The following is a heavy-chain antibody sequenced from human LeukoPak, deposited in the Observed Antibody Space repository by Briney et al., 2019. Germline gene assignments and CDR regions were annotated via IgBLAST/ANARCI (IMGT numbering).Heavy chain of an antibody. J-gene: IGHJ4*02. Sequence: ASVKVSCKASGYMFTGSSMHWVRQAPGQGLEWMGIVNPSDGHTTYAQNFQGRVTVTRDTSTSTVYMELSSLRSEDTAVYYCARQVIGVSFDYWGQGALVTVSS. V-gene: IGHV1-46*01. CDR1: GYMFTGSS. CDR2: VNPSDGHT. D-gene: IGHD3-3*01. CDR3: ARQVIGVSFDY.